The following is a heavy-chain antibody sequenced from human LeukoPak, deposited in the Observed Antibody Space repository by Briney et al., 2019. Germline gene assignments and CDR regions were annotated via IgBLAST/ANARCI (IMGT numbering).Heavy chain of an antibody. CDR1: GGSFSGYY. CDR2: INHSGST. Sequence: SETLSLTCTVYGGSFSGYYWHWIRQPPGKGLEWIGEINHSGSTNYNPSLKSRVTISVDTSKNQFSLQLSSVTAADTAVCYCARISGSYSSYWGQGTLVTVSS. J-gene: IGHJ4*02. D-gene: IGHD1-26*01. CDR3: ARISGSYSSY. V-gene: IGHV4-34*01.